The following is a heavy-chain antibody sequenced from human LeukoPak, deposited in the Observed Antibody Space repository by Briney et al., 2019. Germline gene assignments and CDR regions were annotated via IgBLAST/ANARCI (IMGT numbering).Heavy chain of an antibody. CDR1: GYNFIDSY. CDR3: ARDDWDSSALPIHLAY. D-gene: IGHD3-9*01. V-gene: IGHV1-2*02. Sequence: ASVKDSCKASGYNFIDSYIHWLRQAPGQGLEWMGWINPAGGDTLYARKFQGRVTMTRDTSIASAYLELRTLSSDDTAVYFCARDDWDSSALPIHLAYWGPGTLLSVSS. CDR2: INPAGGDT. J-gene: IGHJ4*02.